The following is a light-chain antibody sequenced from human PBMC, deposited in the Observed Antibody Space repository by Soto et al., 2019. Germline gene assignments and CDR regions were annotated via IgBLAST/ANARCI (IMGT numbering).Light chain of an antibody. J-gene: IGLJ3*02. CDR2: GNS. Sequence: QSVLTQPPSVSGAPGQRVTISCTGSSSNIGAGYDVHWYQQLPGTAPKLLIYGNSNRPSGVPDRFSGSKSGTSASLAITGLQSEYEADYYCQSSDSSLSALFGGGTKLTVL. CDR1: SSNIGAGYD. CDR3: QSSDSSLSAL. V-gene: IGLV1-40*01.